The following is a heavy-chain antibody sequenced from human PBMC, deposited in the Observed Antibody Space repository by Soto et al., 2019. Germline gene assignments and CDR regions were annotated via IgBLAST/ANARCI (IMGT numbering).Heavy chain of an antibody. CDR2: IYYSGST. CDR1: GGSISSYY. Sequence: SETLSLTCTVSGGSISSYYWSWIRQPPGKGLEWIGYIYYSGSTNYNPSLKSRVTISVDTSKNQFSLKLSSVTAADTAVYYCARGVGFYDFWSGYFHYFDYWGQGTLVTVSS. D-gene: IGHD3-3*01. J-gene: IGHJ4*02. V-gene: IGHV4-59*01. CDR3: ARGVGFYDFWSGYFHYFDY.